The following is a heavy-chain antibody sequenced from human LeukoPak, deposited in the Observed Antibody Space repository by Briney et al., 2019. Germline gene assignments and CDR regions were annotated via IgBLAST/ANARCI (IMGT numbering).Heavy chain of an antibody. Sequence: GGSLRLSCAASGFTFGSYWMHWVRHAPGKGLVWVSRISTDGSSTNYADSVKGRFTISRDNSKDTLSLQMNSLRADDTALYYCAKVSYYRSGNKERGPDYWGQGTLVTVSS. J-gene: IGHJ4*02. CDR2: ISTDGSST. CDR3: AKVSYYRSGNKERGPDY. D-gene: IGHD3-10*01. CDR1: GFTFGSYW. V-gene: IGHV3-74*01.